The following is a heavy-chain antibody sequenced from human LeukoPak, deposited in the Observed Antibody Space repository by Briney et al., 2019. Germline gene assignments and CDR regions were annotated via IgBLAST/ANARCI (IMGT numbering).Heavy chain of an antibody. Sequence: GGSLRLSCAASGFTFSSYGMHWVRQAPGKGLEWVAVISYDGSNKYYADSVKGRLTISRDNSKNTLYLQMNSLRAEDTAAYYCAKTWDTAMDIIYYFDYWGQGTLVTVSS. CDR3: AKTWDTAMDIIYYFDY. D-gene: IGHD5-18*01. CDR1: GFTFSSYG. J-gene: IGHJ4*02. V-gene: IGHV3-30*18. CDR2: ISYDGSNK.